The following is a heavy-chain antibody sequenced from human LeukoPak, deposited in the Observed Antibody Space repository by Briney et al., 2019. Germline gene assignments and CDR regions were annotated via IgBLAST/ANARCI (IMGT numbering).Heavy chain of an antibody. CDR2: ISVSTGNT. CDR3: VREVGSTRVEFAF. V-gene: IGHV1-18*01. Sequence: ASVKVSCKASGYDFSRYGISWVRQAPGQGLEFMGWISVSTGNTNYAQTLQGRLTMTTDSSTDTAYMELKSLSSDDTALYFCVREVGSTRVEFAFWGQGTLVTVSS. CDR1: GYDFSRYG. J-gene: IGHJ4*02. D-gene: IGHD1-26*01.